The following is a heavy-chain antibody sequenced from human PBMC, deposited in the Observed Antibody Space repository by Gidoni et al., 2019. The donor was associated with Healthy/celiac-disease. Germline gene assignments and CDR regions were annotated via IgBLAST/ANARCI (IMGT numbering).Heavy chain of an antibody. CDR3: ARAPGIAVAVDY. CDR2: IIPILGTA. CDR1: GGTFSSYA. Sequence: QLQLVQSGAEVKKPGSPVKVSCKAAGGTFSSYAISWVRQAPGQGLEWMGGIIPILGTANYAQKVQGRVTITADESTSTAYMELSSLRSEDTAVYYCARAPGIAVAVDYWGQGTLVTVSS. V-gene: IGHV1-69*01. J-gene: IGHJ4*02. D-gene: IGHD6-19*01.